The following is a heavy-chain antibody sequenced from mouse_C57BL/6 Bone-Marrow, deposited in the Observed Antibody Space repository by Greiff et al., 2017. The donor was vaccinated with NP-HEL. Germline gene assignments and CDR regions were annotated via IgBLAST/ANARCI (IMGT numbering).Heavy chain of an antibody. CDR2: IYPGNSDT. J-gene: IGHJ2*01. Sequence: EVQLQQSGTVLARPGASVKMSCKTSGYTFTSYWMHWVKQRPGQGLEWIGAIYPGNSDTSYNQKFKGKAKLTAVTSAGTAYMELSSLTNEDSEVSDRTEGGNYVGFDDWGKGTTLTVSS. CDR3: TEGGNYVGFDD. CDR1: GYTFTSYW. D-gene: IGHD2-1*01. V-gene: IGHV1-5*01.